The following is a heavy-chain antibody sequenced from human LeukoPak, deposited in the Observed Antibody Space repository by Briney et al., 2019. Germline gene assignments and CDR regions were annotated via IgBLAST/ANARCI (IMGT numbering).Heavy chain of an antibody. J-gene: IGHJ4*02. D-gene: IGHD4-17*01. Sequence: QSGGSLSLSCAASGFSFSPYWMSWVRQGPGKGLDWVASINPDGSGTSYVDSVKGRFTISRDNAQNSLYLQMNSLSAEDTAVYYCARLFGGVTTFDYWGQGTLVTVSS. CDR1: GFSFSPYW. CDR3: ARLFGGVTTFDY. CDR2: INPDGSGT. V-gene: IGHV3-7*01.